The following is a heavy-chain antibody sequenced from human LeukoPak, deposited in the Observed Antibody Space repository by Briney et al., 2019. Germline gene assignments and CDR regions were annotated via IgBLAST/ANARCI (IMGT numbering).Heavy chain of an antibody. J-gene: IGHJ6*03. CDR2: ISAYNGNT. CDR3: ARDREGPYSSGWLTYYYYYYMDV. CDR1: GYTFINYD. V-gene: IGHV1-18*01. Sequence: ASVKVSCKASGYTFINYDFSWVRQAPGQGLEWMGWISAYNGNTNYAQKLQGRVTMTTDTSTSTAYMELRSLRSDDTAVYYCARDREGPYSSGWLTYYYYYYMDVWGKGTTVTISS. D-gene: IGHD6-19*01.